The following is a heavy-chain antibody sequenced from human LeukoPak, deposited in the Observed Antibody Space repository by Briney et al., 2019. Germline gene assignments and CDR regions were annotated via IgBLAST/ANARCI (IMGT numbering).Heavy chain of an antibody. CDR2: ISGSGGST. J-gene: IGHJ5*02. D-gene: IGHD2-2*02. V-gene: IGHV3-23*01. CDR1: GFTFSSYA. Sequence: GGSLRLSCAASGFTFSSYAMCWVRQAPGKGLEWVSAISGSGGSTYYADSVKGRFTISRDNSKNTLYLQMNSLRAEDTAVYYCAKLGYCNSTSCYMHWFDPWGQGTLVTVSS. CDR3: AKLGYCNSTSCYMHWFDP.